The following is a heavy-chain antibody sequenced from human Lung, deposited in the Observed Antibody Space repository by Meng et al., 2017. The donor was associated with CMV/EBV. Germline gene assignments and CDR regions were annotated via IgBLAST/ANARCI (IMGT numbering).Heavy chain of an antibody. D-gene: IGHD3-22*01. Sequence: GEXXKISCAASGFTVSSNYMSWVRQAPGKGLEWVSVIYSGGSTYYADSVKGRFTISRDNSKNTLYLQMNSLRAEDTAVYYCARHNTYYYDAFLGTFDIWGQGKXV. V-gene: IGHV3-53*01. J-gene: IGHJ3*02. CDR3: ARHNTYYYDAFLGTFDI. CDR2: IYSGGST. CDR1: GFTVSSNY.